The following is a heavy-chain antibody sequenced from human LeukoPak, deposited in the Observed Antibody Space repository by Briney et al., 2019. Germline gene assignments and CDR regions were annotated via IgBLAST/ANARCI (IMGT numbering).Heavy chain of an antibody. CDR3: AKSNYGDYYYEYGMDV. J-gene: IGHJ6*02. V-gene: IGHV3-23*01. CDR2: ISGSGGST. D-gene: IGHD4-17*01. CDR1: GFTFSSYA. Sequence: PGGSLRLSCAASGFTFSSYAMSWVRQAPGKGLEWVSAISGSGGSTYYADSVKGRFTISRDNSKNTLYLQMNSLRAEDTAIYYCAKSNYGDYYYEYGMDVWGQGTRVTVSS.